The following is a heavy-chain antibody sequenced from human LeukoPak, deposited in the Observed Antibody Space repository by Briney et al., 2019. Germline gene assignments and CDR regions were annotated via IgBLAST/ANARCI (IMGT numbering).Heavy chain of an antibody. Sequence: ASETLSLTCTVSGGSISGSSYYWGWLRQPPGKGLEWIGSIYYTGSTYYNPSLKSRVTISVDPSKNQFSLKLSSVTAADTAVYYCARQHYDNSGYYRVNFDYWGQGTLVTVSS. CDR3: ARQHYDNSGYYRVNFDY. V-gene: IGHV4-39*01. D-gene: IGHD3-22*01. J-gene: IGHJ4*02. CDR2: IYYTGST. CDR1: GGSISGSSYY.